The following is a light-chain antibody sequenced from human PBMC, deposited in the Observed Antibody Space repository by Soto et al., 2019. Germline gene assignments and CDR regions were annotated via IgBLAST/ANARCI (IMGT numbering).Light chain of an antibody. V-gene: IGKV1-5*03. Sequence: DIQMTQSPSTLSASVGDRVTITCRASQSIRSWLAWYQQKTRKAPKLLIYKASILKSGVPSRFSGSGSGTEFILTISSLQPDDFATYYCQQYKSFPFTFGQGTKVDIK. J-gene: IGKJ3*01. CDR3: QQYKSFPFT. CDR1: QSIRSW. CDR2: KAS.